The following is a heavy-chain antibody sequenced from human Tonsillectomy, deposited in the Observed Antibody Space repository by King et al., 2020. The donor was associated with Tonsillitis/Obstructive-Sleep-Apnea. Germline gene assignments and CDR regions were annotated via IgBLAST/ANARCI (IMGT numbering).Heavy chain of an antibody. Sequence: VQLVESGGEVKKPGASVKVSCKASGYTFSSYGISWVRQAPGHGLEWMGGISAYNGNTNYAQKLQGRVTMTTDTSTSTVYMELRSLRSDDTAVYYCARSPVVGPTRGDYWGQGTLVTVSS. V-gene: IGHV1-18*01. CDR2: ISAYNGNT. J-gene: IGHJ4*02. CDR3: ARSPVVGPTRGDY. D-gene: IGHD1-26*01. CDR1: GYTFSSYG.